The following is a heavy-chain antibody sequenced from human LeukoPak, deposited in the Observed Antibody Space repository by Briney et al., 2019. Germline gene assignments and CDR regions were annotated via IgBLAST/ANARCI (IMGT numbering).Heavy chain of an antibody. CDR2: IIPIFGTA. Sequence: GASVNVSCKASGGTFSSYAISWVRQAPGQGLEWMGGIIPIFGTANYAQKFQGRVTITTDESTSTAYMELSSLRSEDTAVYYCARGPDIAAAGTARYNWFDPWGQGTLVTVSS. CDR1: GGTFSSYA. D-gene: IGHD6-13*01. J-gene: IGHJ5*02. CDR3: ARGPDIAAAGTARYNWFDP. V-gene: IGHV1-69*05.